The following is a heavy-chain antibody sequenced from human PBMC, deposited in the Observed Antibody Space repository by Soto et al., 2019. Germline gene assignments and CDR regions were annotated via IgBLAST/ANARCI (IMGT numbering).Heavy chain of an antibody. Sequence: QVQLVESGGGVVQPGRSLRLSCAASGFTFSSYGMHWVRQAPGKGLEWVAVIWYDGSNKYYADSVKGRFTISRDNSKNTLYLQMHSLRAEDTAVYYCARDLEGSLDYWGQGTLVTVSS. J-gene: IGHJ4*02. CDR2: IWYDGSNK. CDR3: ARDLEGSLDY. CDR1: GFTFSSYG. D-gene: IGHD6-19*01. V-gene: IGHV3-33*01.